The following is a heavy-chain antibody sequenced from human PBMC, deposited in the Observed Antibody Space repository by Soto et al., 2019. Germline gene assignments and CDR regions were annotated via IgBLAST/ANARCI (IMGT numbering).Heavy chain of an antibody. V-gene: IGHV3-30*18. J-gene: IGHJ4*02. Sequence: QVQLVESGGGVVQPGRSLRLSCAASGFTFSSLGMHWVRQAPGKGLEWVAIISSDGSSKYYADSVKGRFTISKANSKNNLDLQLNSLRTEDTAVYYCAKEIGDSSDYPLGYGGQGTLVTVCS. CDR1: GFTFSSLG. CDR2: ISSDGSSK. CDR3: AKEIGDSSDYPLGY. D-gene: IGHD3-22*01.